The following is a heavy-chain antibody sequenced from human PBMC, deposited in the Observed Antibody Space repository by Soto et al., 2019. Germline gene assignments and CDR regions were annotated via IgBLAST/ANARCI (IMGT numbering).Heavy chain of an antibody. CDR1: GDSVSSDGYF. V-gene: IGHV4-61*08. CDR3: ARIVVGVTIDS. CDR2: ISYTGDT. Sequence: QVQLRESGPGLLKPSETLSLTCTVSGDSVSSDGYFWTWVRQPPGKGLEWIAYISYTGDTNYNPSLTRRVTISVDTSRNQSSLKVRSVSAADTAMYFCARIVVGVTIDSWGQGTLFVVSS. D-gene: IGHD1-26*01. J-gene: IGHJ4*02.